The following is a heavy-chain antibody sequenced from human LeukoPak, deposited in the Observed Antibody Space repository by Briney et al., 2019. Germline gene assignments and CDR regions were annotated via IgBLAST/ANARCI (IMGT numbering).Heavy chain of an antibody. CDR2: IYYSGTT. J-gene: IGHJ6*02. Sequence: PSETLSLTCTVSGDSISTYYWNWIRQPPGKGLEWIGYIYYSGTTNYNPSLESRVTILVDTSKNQFTLKLSSVTAADTAVYYCARDRYCSGGSCYGGIDWYYYGMDVWGPGTTVTVSS. D-gene: IGHD2-15*01. CDR1: GDSISTYY. CDR3: ARDRYCSGGSCYGGIDWYYYGMDV. V-gene: IGHV4-59*01.